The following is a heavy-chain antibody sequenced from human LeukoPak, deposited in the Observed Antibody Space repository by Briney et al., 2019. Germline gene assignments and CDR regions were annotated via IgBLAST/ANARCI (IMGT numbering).Heavy chain of an antibody. J-gene: IGHJ4*02. V-gene: IGHV4-38-2*02. D-gene: IGHD2-2*01. CDR2: IYHSGST. CDR1: GYSISSGYY. CDR3: ARDLGYCSSTSCRYFDY. Sequence: PSETLSLTCTVSGYSISSGYYWGWIRQPPGKGLEWIGSIYHSGSTYYNPSLKSRATISVDTSKNQFSLKLSSVTAADTAVYYCARDLGYCSSTSCRYFDYWGQGTLVTVSS.